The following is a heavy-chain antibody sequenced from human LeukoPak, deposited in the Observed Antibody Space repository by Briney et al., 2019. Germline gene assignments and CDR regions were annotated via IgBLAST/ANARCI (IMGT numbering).Heavy chain of an antibody. D-gene: IGHD2-2*01. J-gene: IGHJ6*03. CDR1: GGSISSYY. V-gene: IGHV4-59*08. CDR3: ATTDCSSTSCHYYYYYYMDV. CDR2: IYYSGST. Sequence: SETLSLTCTVSGGSISSYYWSWIRQPPGKGLEWIGYIYYSGSTNYNPSLKSRVTISVDTSKNQFSLKLSSVTAADTAVYYCATTDCSSTSCHYYYYYYMDVWGKGTTVTVSS.